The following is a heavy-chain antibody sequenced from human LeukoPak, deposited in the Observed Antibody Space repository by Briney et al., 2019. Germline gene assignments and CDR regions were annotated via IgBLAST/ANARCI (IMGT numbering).Heavy chain of an antibody. Sequence: SETMSPTCAVYGEFFSGYYWSWIRQPPRKGLGWIGEINHSGGSNYNPSLKSRVTISVDTSKNQYSLKLRSVTAADTAVYYCARDSSGWSLDYWGQGTLATVS. CDR3: ARDSSGWSLDY. CDR1: GEFFSGYY. V-gene: IGHV4-34*01. D-gene: IGHD6-19*01. CDR2: INHSGGS. J-gene: IGHJ4*02.